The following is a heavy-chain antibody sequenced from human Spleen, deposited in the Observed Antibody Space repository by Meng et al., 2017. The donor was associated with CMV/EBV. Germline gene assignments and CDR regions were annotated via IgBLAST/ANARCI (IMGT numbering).Heavy chain of an antibody. CDR2: IIPILDTS. Sequence: SVKVSCKASGYTFTTYYMHWVRQAPGQGLEWVGQIIPILDTSNYAQNFQGRVTITADKSTSTAYMELSSLRSEDTAVYYCGRATSYHYGSGRGALDVWGQGTTVTVSS. V-gene: IGHV1-69*08. J-gene: IGHJ6*02. CDR3: GRATSYHYGSGRGALDV. CDR1: GYTFTTYY. D-gene: IGHD3-10*01.